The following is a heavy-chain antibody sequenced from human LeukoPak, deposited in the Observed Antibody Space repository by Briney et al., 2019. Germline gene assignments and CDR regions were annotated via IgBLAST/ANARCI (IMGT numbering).Heavy chain of an antibody. CDR1: GTSFSAYY. D-gene: IGHD1-26*01. Sequence: SETLSLTCAVSGTSFSAYYWNCIRPSPGKGLEWIGEINYRGSTNYNPSLKSRLTMLVDTSKSKFSLKLTSVTAADTALYYCARGLGGSTRIRGGWFDPWGQGTLVTVSS. CDR2: INYRGST. V-gene: IGHV4-34*01. J-gene: IGHJ5*02. CDR3: ARGLGGSTRIRGGWFDP.